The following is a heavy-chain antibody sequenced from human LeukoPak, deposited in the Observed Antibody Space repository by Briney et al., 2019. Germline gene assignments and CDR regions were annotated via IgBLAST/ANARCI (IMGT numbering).Heavy chain of an antibody. J-gene: IGHJ4*02. Sequence: YPSETLSLTCTVSGGSISSSSYCWGWLRQPPGKGLEWIGSIYYSGSTYYNPSLKSRVTISVDTSKNQFSLKLSSVTAADTAVYYCARESTTVQGTDDYWGQGTLVTVSS. CDR2: IYYSGST. CDR3: ARESTTVQGTDDY. CDR1: GGSISSSSYC. V-gene: IGHV4-39*02. D-gene: IGHD4-11*01.